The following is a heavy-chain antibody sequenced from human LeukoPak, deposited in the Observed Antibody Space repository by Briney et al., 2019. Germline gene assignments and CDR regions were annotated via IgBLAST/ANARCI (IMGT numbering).Heavy chain of an antibody. CDR2: ISYDGSNE. Sequence: GGSLRLSCAASGFTFSSYVMHWVRQAPGKGLEWVAIISYDGSNEYYADSVKGRFTISRDISKNTFYLQMSSLTADDAALYYCAKDQQGGAGSGRFDYWGQGTLVTVSS. J-gene: IGHJ4*02. V-gene: IGHV3-30*04. CDR1: GFTFSSYV. CDR3: AKDQQGGAGSGRFDY. D-gene: IGHD3-10*01.